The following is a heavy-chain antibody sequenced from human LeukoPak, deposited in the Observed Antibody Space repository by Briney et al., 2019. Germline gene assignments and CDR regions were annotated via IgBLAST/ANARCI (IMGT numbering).Heavy chain of an antibody. CDR1: GCTFSSYA. CDR3: ARSPGIVVVPAAIPYYYYMDV. J-gene: IGHJ6*03. V-gene: IGHV1-18*01. D-gene: IGHD2-2*01. CDR2: ISAYNGNT. Sequence: ASVKVSCKASGCTFSSYAISWVRQAPGQGLEWMGWISAYNGNTNYAQKLQGRVTMTTDTSTSTAYMELRSLRSDDTAVYYYARSPGIVVVPAAIPYYYYMDVWGKGTTVTVSS.